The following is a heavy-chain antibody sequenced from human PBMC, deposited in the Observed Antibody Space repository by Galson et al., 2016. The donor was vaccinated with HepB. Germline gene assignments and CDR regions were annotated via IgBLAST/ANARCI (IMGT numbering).Heavy chain of an antibody. CDR2: ISGSSTYI. CDR3: ARDPPYYHNRIGYFFDY. D-gene: IGHD3-22*01. Sequence: SLRLSCAASGITLTTYSMNWVRQAPGKGLEWVSSISGSSTYIYYAKSVKGRFTISRDNAKNSLFLQMNSLRAEDTAIYYCARDPPYYHNRIGYFFDYWGQETLVTVSS. V-gene: IGHV3-21*06. CDR1: GITLTTYS. J-gene: IGHJ4*02.